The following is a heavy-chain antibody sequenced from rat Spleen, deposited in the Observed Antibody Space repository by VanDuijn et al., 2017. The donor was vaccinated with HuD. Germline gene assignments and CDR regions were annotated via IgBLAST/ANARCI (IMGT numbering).Heavy chain of an antibody. D-gene: IGHD1-11*01. Sequence: VQLKESGPGLVQPSQTLSLACTVSGFSLTSYHVHWVRQPSGKGLEWMGVIWTGGSTEYNSALKSRLSISRDTSKSQVFLKMNSLQIEDTATYYCARDGPTDFDCWGQGVMVTVSS. J-gene: IGHJ2*01. CDR3: ARDGPTDFDC. CDR2: IWTGGST. V-gene: IGHV2-30*01. CDR1: GFSLTSYH.